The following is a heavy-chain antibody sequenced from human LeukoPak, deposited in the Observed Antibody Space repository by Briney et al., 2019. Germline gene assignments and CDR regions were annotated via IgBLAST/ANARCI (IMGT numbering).Heavy chain of an antibody. V-gene: IGHV3-21*01. CDR1: GFTFSSYS. CDR2: ISSSSSYI. Sequence: GSLRLSCAASGFTFSSYSMNWVRQAPGKGLEWVSSISSSSSYIYYADSVKGRFTISRDNAKNSLYLQMNSLRAEDTAVYYCARSNSGWEANWFDPWGQGTLVTVSS. CDR3: ARSNSGWEANWFDP. D-gene: IGHD6-19*01. J-gene: IGHJ5*02.